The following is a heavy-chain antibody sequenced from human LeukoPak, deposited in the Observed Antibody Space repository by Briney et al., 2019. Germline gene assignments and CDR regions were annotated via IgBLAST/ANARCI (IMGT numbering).Heavy chain of an antibody. V-gene: IGHV3-66*01. CDR3: ARDGDLTAGTDAFDI. CDR2: IYSGGST. J-gene: IGHJ3*02. Sequence: GGSLRLSCAASGFTVSSNYMSWVRQAPGKGLEWVSVIYSGGSTYYADSVKGRFTISRDNSKNTLYLQMNSLRAEDTAVYYCARDGDLTAGTDAFDIWGQGTMVTVSS. CDR1: GFTVSSNY. D-gene: IGHD6-13*01.